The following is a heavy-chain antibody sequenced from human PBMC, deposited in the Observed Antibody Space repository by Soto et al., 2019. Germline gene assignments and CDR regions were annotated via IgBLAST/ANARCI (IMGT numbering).Heavy chain of an antibody. CDR3: ARQRPTDGRWEFANYYGMDV. J-gene: IGHJ6*02. V-gene: IGHV4-4*02. D-gene: IGHD1-26*01. CDR2: IYRSGNT. Sequence: SETLSLTCAVSRGFISSGSWWSWVRQPPGKGLEWIGEIYRSGNTNYNPSLKSRVSISVDMSKNQFSLKLSSVTAADTAVYYCARQRPTDGRWEFANYYGMDVWGQGTPVTVSS. CDR1: RGFISSGSW.